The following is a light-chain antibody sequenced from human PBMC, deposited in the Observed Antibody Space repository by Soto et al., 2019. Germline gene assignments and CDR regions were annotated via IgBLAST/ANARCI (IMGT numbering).Light chain of an antibody. Sequence: QSVLTQPPSASGSPGQSVTISCTGTSSDVGGYNYVSWYQQYPGKAPKLLIYEVTKRPSGVPDRFSGSKSGNTASLTVSGLQIDDEADYYCFSYTSSGTYVFGTGTKVTVL. J-gene: IGLJ1*01. CDR3: FSYTSSGTYV. CDR2: EVT. CDR1: SSDVGGYNY. V-gene: IGLV2-8*01.